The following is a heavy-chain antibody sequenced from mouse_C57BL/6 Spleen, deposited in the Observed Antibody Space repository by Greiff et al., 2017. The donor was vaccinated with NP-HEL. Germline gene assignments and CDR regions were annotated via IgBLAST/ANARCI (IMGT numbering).Heavy chain of an antibody. V-gene: IGHV1-80*01. CDR2: IYPGDGDT. CDR3: ARRALYYGYDTWFAY. J-gene: IGHJ3*01. Sequence: QVQLQQSGAELVKPGASVKISCKASGYAFSSYWMNWVKQRPGKGLEWIGQIYPGDGDTNYNGKFKGKATLTADKSSSTAYMQLSSLTSEDSAVYCCARRALYYGYDTWFAYWGQGTLVTVSA. D-gene: IGHD2-2*01. CDR1: GYAFSSYW.